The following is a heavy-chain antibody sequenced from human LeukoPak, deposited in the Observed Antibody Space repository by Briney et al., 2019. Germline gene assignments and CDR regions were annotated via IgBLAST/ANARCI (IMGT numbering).Heavy chain of an antibody. J-gene: IGHJ6*02. CDR2: ISYSGIT. CDR3: ARHNDYASLMDV. V-gene: IGHV4-39*01. D-gene: IGHD2-2*01. Sequence: SETRSLTCTVFGVSVTTSGYYGAWIRQPPGRGLEWIGSISYSGITYYKPSLRGRVTISGDTAKNQFSLKLSSVTAADTAVYYCARHNDYASLMDVWGQGTTVTVSS. CDR1: GVSVTTSGYY.